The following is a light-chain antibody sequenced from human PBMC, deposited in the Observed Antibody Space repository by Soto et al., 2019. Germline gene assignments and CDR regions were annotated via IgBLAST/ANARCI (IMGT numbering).Light chain of an antibody. CDR2: ANN. CDR3: AAWDDILNGHWV. CDR1: GSNVGTYA. J-gene: IGLJ3*02. Sequence: QPVLTQPPSASGAPGQRVTISCSGSGSNVGTYAINWYQQLPGTAPIRLIYANNHRPSGVPDRFSASKSGTSASLAISGLLSEDEADYFCAAWDDILNGHWVFGGGTKLTVL. V-gene: IGLV1-44*01.